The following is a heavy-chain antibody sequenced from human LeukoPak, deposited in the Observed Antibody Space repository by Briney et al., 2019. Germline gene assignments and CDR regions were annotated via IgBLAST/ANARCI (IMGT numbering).Heavy chain of an antibody. CDR2: IWYDGNNK. J-gene: IGHJ4*02. Sequence: GGSLRLSCAASGFTFSNYGMHWVRQAPGKGLEWVAVIWYDGNNKYYADSVKGRFTISRDNSKNTLYLQVNSLRAEDTAVYYCARSTSSEYDIYHFDYWGQGTLVTVSS. CDR1: GFTFSNYG. D-gene: IGHD3-9*01. CDR3: ARSTSSEYDIYHFDY. V-gene: IGHV3-33*01.